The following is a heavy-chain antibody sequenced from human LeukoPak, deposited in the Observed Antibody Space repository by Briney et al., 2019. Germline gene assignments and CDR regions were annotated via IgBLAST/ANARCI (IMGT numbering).Heavy chain of an antibody. CDR3: AKDLLGDFWSGYYKGNWFDP. J-gene: IGHJ5*02. D-gene: IGHD3-3*01. V-gene: IGHV3-23*01. Sequence: GGSLRLSCAASGFTFSSYAMSWVRQAPGKGPEWVSAISGSGGSTYYADSVKGRFTISRDNSKNTLYLQMNSLRAEDTAVYYCAKDLLGDFWSGYYKGNWFDPWGQGTLVTVPS. CDR2: ISGSGGST. CDR1: GFTFSSYA.